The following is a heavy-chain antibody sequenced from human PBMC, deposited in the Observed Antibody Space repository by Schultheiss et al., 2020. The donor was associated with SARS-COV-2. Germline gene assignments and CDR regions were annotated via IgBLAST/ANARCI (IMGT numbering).Heavy chain of an antibody. Sequence: GGSLRLSCTASGFTFSSYEMNWVRQAPGKGLEWVSAIGTAGDPYYPGSVKGRFTISRENAKNSLYLQMNSLRAGDTAVYYCARGRYCSGGSCRSQSYYYYYGMDVWGQGTTVTVSS. D-gene: IGHD2-15*01. CDR1: GFTFSSYE. CDR3: ARGRYCSGGSCRSQSYYYYYGMDV. J-gene: IGHJ6*02. CDR2: IGTAGDP. V-gene: IGHV3-13*05.